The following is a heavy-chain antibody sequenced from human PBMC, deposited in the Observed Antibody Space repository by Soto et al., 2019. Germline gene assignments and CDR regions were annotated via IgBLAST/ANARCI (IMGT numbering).Heavy chain of an antibody. V-gene: IGHV3-30-3*01. CDR3: AGGMSLTYEIGDCVDI. D-gene: IGHD2-21*02. CDR2: ISYDGGNE. CDR1: RFLFSTDA. J-gene: IGHJ3*02. Sequence: QVQLVESGGGVVQPRRSLRLCCAASRFLFSTDAVHWVREAPGKGLEWVAGISYDGGNEYYADSVKGRFTISRDNSNRTLYVTRSSLAPDDMAVYDCAGGMSLTYEIGDCVDIWRRGTRVTVSS.